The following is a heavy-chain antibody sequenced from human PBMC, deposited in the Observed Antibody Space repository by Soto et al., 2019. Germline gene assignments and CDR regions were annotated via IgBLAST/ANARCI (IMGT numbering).Heavy chain of an antibody. CDR2: IYYSGST. J-gene: IGHJ4*02. V-gene: IGHV4-59*01. Sequence: SETLCLTCTVSGGSISSYYWICIRQPPGKGLEWIGYIYYSGSTNYNPSLKSRVTISVDTPKNQFSLKLSSVTAADTAVYYCARIYHYDSSGYYYGYYFDYWGQGTLVTVSS. D-gene: IGHD3-22*01. CDR3: ARIYHYDSSGYYYGYYFDY. CDR1: GGSISSYY.